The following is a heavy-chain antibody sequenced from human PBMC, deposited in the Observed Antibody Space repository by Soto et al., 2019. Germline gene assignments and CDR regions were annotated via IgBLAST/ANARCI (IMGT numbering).Heavy chain of an antibody. J-gene: IGHJ5*02. CDR1: GSTFSDYG. CDR2: ISAKNGNT. CDR3: ASAPPETPPES. V-gene: IGHV1-18*01. Sequence: QVQLVQSGDDVKKPGASVKVYCKASGSTFSDYGISWVRQAPGQGHEWMGWISAKNGNTNFAQKFRGRVTMTTYTAPSTVYMELRSLKPDGPAVYYCASAPPETPPESWGQGTLVTVSS.